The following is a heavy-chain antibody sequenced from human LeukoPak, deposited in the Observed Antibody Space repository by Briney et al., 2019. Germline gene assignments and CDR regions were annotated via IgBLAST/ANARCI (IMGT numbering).Heavy chain of an antibody. V-gene: IGHV3-9*01. CDR1: GFTFDDYA. CDR3: AKDRFDYGSGSYPRNFDY. CDR2: ISWNSGSI. D-gene: IGHD3-10*01. Sequence: PGGSLRLSCAASGFTFDDYAMHWVRQAPGKGLEWVSGISWNSGSIGYADSVKGRFTISRDNAKNSLYLQMNSLRAEDTALYYCAKDRFDYGSGSYPRNFDYWGQGTLVTVSS. J-gene: IGHJ4*02.